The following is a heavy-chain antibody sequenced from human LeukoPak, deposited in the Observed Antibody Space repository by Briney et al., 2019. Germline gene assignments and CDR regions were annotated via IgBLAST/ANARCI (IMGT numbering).Heavy chain of an antibody. CDR3: AKDIFPVPYYMDV. Sequence: PGGSLRLSCAASGFTFSSYSMNWVRQAPGKGLEWVSGISWNSGSIGYADSVKGRFTISRDNAKNSLYLQMNSLRAEDMALYYCAKDIFPVPYYMDVWGKGTTVTVSS. CDR2: ISWNSGSI. CDR1: GFTFSSYS. V-gene: IGHV3-9*03. J-gene: IGHJ6*03.